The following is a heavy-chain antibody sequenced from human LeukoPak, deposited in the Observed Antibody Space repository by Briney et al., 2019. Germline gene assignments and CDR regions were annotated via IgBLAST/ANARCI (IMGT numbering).Heavy chain of an antibody. J-gene: IGHJ4*02. Sequence: ASVKVSCKGSGYTFTTYAMHWVRQAPGQRLEWMGWINAGNGNTKYSQKFQGRVTMTRNTSISTAYMELSSLRSEDTAVYYCARGGYGDPFDYWGQGTLVTVSS. CDR3: ARGGYGDPFDY. CDR1: GYTFTTYA. CDR2: INAGNGNT. V-gene: IGHV1-3*01. D-gene: IGHD4-17*01.